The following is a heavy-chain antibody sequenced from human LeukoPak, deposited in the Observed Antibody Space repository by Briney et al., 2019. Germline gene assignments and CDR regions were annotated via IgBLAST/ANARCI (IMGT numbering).Heavy chain of an antibody. Sequence: GASVKVSCKASGYTFTGYYMHWVRQAPGQGLEWMGWINPNSGGTNYAQKFQGRVTMTRDTSISTAYMELSRLRSDDTAVYYCARDLGGIAAAGLGGDWGQGTLVTVSS. D-gene: IGHD6-13*01. CDR1: GYTFTGYY. V-gene: IGHV1-2*02. J-gene: IGHJ4*02. CDR2: INPNSGGT. CDR3: ARDLGGIAAAGLGGD.